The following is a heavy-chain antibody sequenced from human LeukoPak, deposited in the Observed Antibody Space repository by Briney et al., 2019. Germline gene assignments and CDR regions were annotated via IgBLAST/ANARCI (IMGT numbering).Heavy chain of an antibody. J-gene: IGHJ5*02. CDR1: GFTFSTYG. Sequence: GRSLRLSCAVSGFTFSTYGMHWVRQAPGKGLEWVAVISYHGLNKYYADSVKGRFTISRDNSRNTLYLQMNSLRTEDTAVYYCAKCSDFGDHRDWFDPWGQGTLVTVSS. D-gene: IGHD4-17*01. V-gene: IGHV3-30*18. CDR3: AKCSDFGDHRDWFDP. CDR2: ISYHGLNK.